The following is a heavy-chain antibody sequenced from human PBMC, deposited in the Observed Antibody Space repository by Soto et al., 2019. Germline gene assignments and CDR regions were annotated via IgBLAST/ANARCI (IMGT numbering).Heavy chain of an antibody. CDR1: GYTFTSYG. J-gene: IGHJ6*02. CDR2: ISAYNGNT. V-gene: IGHV1-18*01. CDR3: ARELLYGDYRYYYYYYGMDV. Sequence: QVPLVQSGAEVKKPGASVKVSCKASGYTFTSYGISWVRQAPGQGLEWMGWISAYNGNTNYAQKLQGRVTMTTDTSTSTAYMELRSLRSDDTAVYYCARELLYGDYRYYYYYYGMDVWGQGTTVTVSS. D-gene: IGHD4-17*01.